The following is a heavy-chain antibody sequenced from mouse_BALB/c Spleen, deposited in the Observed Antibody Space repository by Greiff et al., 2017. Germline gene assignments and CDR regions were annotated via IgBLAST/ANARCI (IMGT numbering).Heavy chain of an antibody. CDR2: ISSGSSTI. CDR3: ARGGITRPMDY. V-gene: IGHV5-17*02. D-gene: IGHD2-4*01. J-gene: IGHJ4*01. Sequence: EVQVVESGGGLVQPGGSRKLSCAASGFTFSSFGMHWVRQAPEKGLEWVAYISSGSSTIYYADTVKGRFTISRDNPKNTLFLQMTSLRSEDTAMYYCARGGITRPMDYWGQGTSVTVSS. CDR1: GFTFSSFG.